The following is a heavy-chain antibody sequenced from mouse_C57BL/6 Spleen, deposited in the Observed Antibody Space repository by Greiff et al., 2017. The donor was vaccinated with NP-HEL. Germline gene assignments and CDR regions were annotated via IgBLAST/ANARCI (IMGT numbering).Heavy chain of an antibody. CDR1: GYAFSSYW. CDR3: ARNYGSSYYFDY. Sequence: QVQLKESGAELVKPGASVKISCKASGYAFSSYWMNWVKQRPGKGLEWIGQIYPGDGDTNYNGKFKGKATLTVNKSSSTAYMELRSLTSEDSAVYYCARNYGSSYYFDYWGQGTTLTVSS. J-gene: IGHJ2*01. V-gene: IGHV1-80*01. D-gene: IGHD1-1*01. CDR2: IYPGDGDT.